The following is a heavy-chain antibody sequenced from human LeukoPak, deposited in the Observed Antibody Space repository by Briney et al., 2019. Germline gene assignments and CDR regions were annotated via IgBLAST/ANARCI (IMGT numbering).Heavy chain of an antibody. CDR1: GVSLSSSNSY. D-gene: IGHD3-10*01. V-gene: IGHV4-39*01. CDR2: IYYSGNT. CDR3: ARQTGSGLFTLP. Sequence: SETLSLTCTVSGVSLSSSNSYWGWIRQPPGKGLEWIGSIYYSGNTYYNASLKSRVTISVDTAKNQFSLKLTSVTAADTAVYYCARQTGSGLFTLPGGQGTLVTVSS. J-gene: IGHJ4*02.